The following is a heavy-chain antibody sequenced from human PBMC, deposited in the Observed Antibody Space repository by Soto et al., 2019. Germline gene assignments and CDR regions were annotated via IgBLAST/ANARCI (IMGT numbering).Heavy chain of an antibody. V-gene: IGHV3-30*18. J-gene: IGHJ6*02. CDR2: ISYDGSNK. CDR3: AKDGTYGSGPGGMDV. D-gene: IGHD3-10*01. CDR1: GFTFSSYG. Sequence: GGSVRLSCAASGFTFSSYGMHWVRQAPGKGLEWVAVISYDGSNKYYADSVKGRFTISRDNSKNTLYLQMNSLRAEDTAVYYCAKDGTYGSGPGGMDVWGQGTTVTSP.